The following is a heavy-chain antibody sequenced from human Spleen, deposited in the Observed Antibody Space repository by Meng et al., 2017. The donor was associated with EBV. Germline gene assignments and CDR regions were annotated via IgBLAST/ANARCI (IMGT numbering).Heavy chain of an antibody. CDR3: ARGSGRWTFDY. V-gene: IGHV3-11*01. CDR1: GFIFSDSY. D-gene: IGHD1-26*01. Sequence: QVQLLQTGAYLVKPGGSLRLSCAASGFIFSDSYMTWIRQTPGKGLEWISYISNSGTTIKSADSVKGRFTISRDNAKNSLFLQMNSLRADDTAVYYCARGSGRWTFDYWGQGTLVTVSS. CDR2: ISNSGTTI. J-gene: IGHJ4*02.